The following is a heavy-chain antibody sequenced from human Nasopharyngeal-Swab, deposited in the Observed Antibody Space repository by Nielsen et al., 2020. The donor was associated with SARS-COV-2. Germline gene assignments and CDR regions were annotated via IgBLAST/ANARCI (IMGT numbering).Heavy chain of an antibody. CDR1: GGTFSSYA. D-gene: IGHD3-9*01. V-gene: IGHV1-69*10. Sequence: SVKISCKASGGTFSSYAISWVRQAPGQGLEWMGGIIPILGIANYAQKFQGRVTITADKSTSTAYMELSSLRSEDAAVYYCASNGLRYFDWLRGKDYYYYYGMDVWGQGTTVTVSS. CDR2: IIPILGIA. CDR3: ASNGLRYFDWLRGKDYYYYYGMDV. J-gene: IGHJ6*02.